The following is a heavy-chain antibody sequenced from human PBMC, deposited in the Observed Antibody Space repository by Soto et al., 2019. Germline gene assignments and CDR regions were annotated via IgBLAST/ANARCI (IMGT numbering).Heavy chain of an antibody. Sequence: GGSLRLSCAASGFTFSSYGMHWVRQAPGKGLEWVAVIWYDGSNKYYAESVKGRFTISRDNSKNTLYLQMNNLRAEDTAVYYCARDSHVGSGWQLTADYWGQGTLVTVSS. D-gene: IGHD6-19*01. V-gene: IGHV3-33*01. CDR1: GFTFSSYG. J-gene: IGHJ4*02. CDR2: IWYDGSNK. CDR3: ARDSHVGSGWQLTADY.